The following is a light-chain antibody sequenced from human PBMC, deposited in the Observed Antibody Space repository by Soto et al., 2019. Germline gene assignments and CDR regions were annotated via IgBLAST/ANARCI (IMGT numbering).Light chain of an antibody. Sequence: DIVLTQSPVTLSLSPGESATLSCRASQSVSSYLAWYQQKPGQAPRLLIYDVSNRATGIPARFSGSGSGTEFALPISSLEPADFDLYYCQQRYIWPRTFGQGARVDVK. CDR2: DVS. CDR1: QSVSSY. CDR3: QQRYIWPRT. J-gene: IGKJ1*01. V-gene: IGKV3-11*01.